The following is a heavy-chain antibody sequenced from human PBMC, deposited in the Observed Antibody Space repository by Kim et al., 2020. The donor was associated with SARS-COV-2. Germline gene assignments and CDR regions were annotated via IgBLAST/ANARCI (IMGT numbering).Heavy chain of an antibody. CDR3: ARVHRIYGMDV. CDR2: IGTAGDT. J-gene: IGHJ6*02. CDR1: GFTFSSYD. Sequence: GGYLRLSCAASGFTFSSYDMHWVRQATGKGLEWVSAIGTAGDTYYPGSVKGRFTISRENAKNSLYLQMNSLRAGDTAVYYCARVHRIYGMDVWGQGTTVTVSS. V-gene: IGHV3-13*04.